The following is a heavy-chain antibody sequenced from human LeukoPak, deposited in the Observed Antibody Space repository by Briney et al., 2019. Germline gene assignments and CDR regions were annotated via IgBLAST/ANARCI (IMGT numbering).Heavy chain of an antibody. V-gene: IGHV3-7*01. Sequence: GGSLRLSCAASGFTFSGYWMSWVRQAPGKGLEWVANIKQDGSEKYYVDSVKGRFTISRDNAKNSLYLQMNSLRAEDTAVYYCAREATAIAYYFDYWGQGTLVTVSS. CDR3: AREATAIAYYFDY. D-gene: IGHD3-22*01. CDR1: GFTFSGYW. CDR2: IKQDGSEK. J-gene: IGHJ4*02.